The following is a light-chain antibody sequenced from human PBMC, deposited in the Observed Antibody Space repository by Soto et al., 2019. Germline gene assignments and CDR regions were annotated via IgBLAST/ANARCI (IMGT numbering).Light chain of an antibody. Sequence: EKVMTQSPATLSVSPGERATLSCRASQSVRSNLAWYQQKPGQPPRLLIYDASTRATGIPSRFSGSGSGADFALTISRLEPEDFAVYYCQQCYVSRTFGQGTKVDIK. J-gene: IGKJ1*01. CDR2: DAS. CDR1: QSVRSN. V-gene: IGKV3-15*01. CDR3: QQCYVSRT.